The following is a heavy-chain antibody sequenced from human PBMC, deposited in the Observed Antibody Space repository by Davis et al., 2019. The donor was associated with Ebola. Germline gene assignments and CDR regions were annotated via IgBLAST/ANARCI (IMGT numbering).Heavy chain of an antibody. CDR2: VYNRETT. CDR1: GGSVSSDVYS. Sequence: PSETLSLTCTLAGGSVSSDVYSWNWLRQSPGKGLEWIGFVYNRETTNYNPSLNSRVSISKDTSKHQFSLKLSSVSAADTAVYYCAALFSGSYLAYVDVWGKGTTVTVS. D-gene: IGHD1-26*01. CDR3: AALFSGSYLAYVDV. V-gene: IGHV4-61*08. J-gene: IGHJ6*03.